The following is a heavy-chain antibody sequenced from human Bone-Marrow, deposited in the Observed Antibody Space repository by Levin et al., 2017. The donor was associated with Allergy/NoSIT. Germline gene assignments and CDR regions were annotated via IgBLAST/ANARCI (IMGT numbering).Heavy chain of an antibody. CDR1: GGTFSSYA. V-gene: IGHV1-69*13. Sequence: SVKVSCKASGGTFSSYAISWVRQAPGQGLEWMGGIIPIFGTANYAQKFQGRVTITADESTSTAYMELSSLRSEDTAVYYCAREVGGYSYGRPYNWFDPWGQGTLVTVSS. J-gene: IGHJ5*02. CDR3: AREVGGYSYGRPYNWFDP. CDR2: IIPIFGTA. D-gene: IGHD5-18*01.